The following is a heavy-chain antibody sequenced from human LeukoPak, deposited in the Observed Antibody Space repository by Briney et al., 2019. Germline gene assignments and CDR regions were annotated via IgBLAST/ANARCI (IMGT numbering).Heavy chain of an antibody. Sequence: SETLSLTCAVYGGSFSGYYWSWIRQPPGKGLEWIGEINHSGSTNYNPSLKSRVTISVDTSKNQFSLKLSSVTAADTAVYYCARGQYSSSWLVFWGQGTLVTVSS. D-gene: IGHD6-13*01. V-gene: IGHV4-34*01. CDR3: ARGQYSSSWLVF. J-gene: IGHJ4*02. CDR2: INHSGST. CDR1: GGSFSGYY.